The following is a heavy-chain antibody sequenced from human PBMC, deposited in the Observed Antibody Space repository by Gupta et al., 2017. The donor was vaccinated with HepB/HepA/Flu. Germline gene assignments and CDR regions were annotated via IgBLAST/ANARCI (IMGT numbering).Heavy chain of an antibody. J-gene: IGHJ2*01. Sequence: EVELVESGGGLCQPGGSLGISCFASGFSVSHNYMSWVRQPPGMGLEWVSVIVTCGSTYYADAVKCRFTISSDISKNMVDLQMQRRRADDTAVYYCPRDVTDSGGYWSNWYCDLWARGTRVTGS. D-gene: IGHD3-22*01. CDR2: IVTCGST. CDR3: PRDVTDSGGYWSNWYCDL. V-gene: IGHV3-66*01. CDR1: GFSVSHNY.